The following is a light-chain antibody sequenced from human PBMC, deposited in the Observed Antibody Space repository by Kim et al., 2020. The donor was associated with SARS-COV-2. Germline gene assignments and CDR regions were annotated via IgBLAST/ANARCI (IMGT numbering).Light chain of an antibody. Sequence: QSVSISCTGTSSDVGGYNYDSWYQQHPGKAPKLMSYDVSKRPSGVPDRFSGSKSGNTASLTISGLQAEDEADYYCCSYAGSYTWVFGGGTKLTVL. CDR1: SSDVGGYNY. J-gene: IGLJ3*02. V-gene: IGLV2-11*01. CDR3: CSYAGSYTWV. CDR2: DVS.